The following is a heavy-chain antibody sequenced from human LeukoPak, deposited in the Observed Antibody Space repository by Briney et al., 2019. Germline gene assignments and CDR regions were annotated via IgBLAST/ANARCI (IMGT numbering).Heavy chain of an antibody. Sequence: ASVKVSCKASGYTFTSYGISWVRQAPGQGLEWMGCISAYNGNTNYAQKLQGRVTMTTDTSTSTAYMELRSLRSDDTAVYYCARDTGYYDSSGYCILWGQGTLVTVSS. V-gene: IGHV1-18*01. D-gene: IGHD3-22*01. CDR3: ARDTGYYDSSGYCIL. CDR1: GYTFTSYG. J-gene: IGHJ4*02. CDR2: ISAYNGNT.